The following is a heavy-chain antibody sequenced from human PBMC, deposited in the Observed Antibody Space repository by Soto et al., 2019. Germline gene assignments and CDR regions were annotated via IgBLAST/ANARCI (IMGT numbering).Heavy chain of an antibody. CDR2: ISYVERNT. CDR1: GFTFSSYG. D-gene: IGHD3-10*01. J-gene: IGHJ6*02. CDR3: AKDDERGGSGDNYGMDV. V-gene: IGHV3-30*18. Sequence: QVQLVEAGGGVVQPGRSLRLSCAASGFTFSSYGMHWVRQAPGKGLEWVAGISYVERNTYYADSVKGGFTISRDNYKNKVFLQMNSLRAEDTALYYCAKDDERGGSGDNYGMDVWGQGTAVTVSS.